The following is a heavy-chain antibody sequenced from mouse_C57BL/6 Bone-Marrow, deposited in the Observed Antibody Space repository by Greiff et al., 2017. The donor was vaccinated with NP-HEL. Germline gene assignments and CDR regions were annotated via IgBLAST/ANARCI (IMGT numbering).Heavy chain of an antibody. CDR2: IYPGSGST. CDR3: ATRKCYYGSSRY. CDR1: GYTFTSYW. D-gene: IGHD1-1*01. Sequence: VQLQQPGAELVKPGASVKMSCKASGYTFTSYWITWVKQRPGQGLEWIGDIYPGSGSTNYNEKFKSKATLTVDTSSSTAYMQLSSLTSEDSAVYYCATRKCYYGSSRYWGQGTTLTVSS. J-gene: IGHJ2*01. V-gene: IGHV1-55*01.